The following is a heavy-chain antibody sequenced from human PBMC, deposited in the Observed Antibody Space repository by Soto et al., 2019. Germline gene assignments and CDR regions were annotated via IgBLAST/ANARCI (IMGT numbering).Heavy chain of an antibody. CDR3: ATACSSTSCYPEYYFDY. J-gene: IGHJ4*02. Sequence: QVQLVQSGAEVKKPGSSVKVSCKASGGTFSSYAISWVRQAPGQGLEWMGGIIPIFGTANYAQKFQGRVTITADESTSTAYMELRSLRSEDTAVYYCATACSSTSCYPEYYFDYWGQGTLVNVSS. D-gene: IGHD2-2*01. CDR1: GGTFSSYA. CDR2: IIPIFGTA. V-gene: IGHV1-69*01.